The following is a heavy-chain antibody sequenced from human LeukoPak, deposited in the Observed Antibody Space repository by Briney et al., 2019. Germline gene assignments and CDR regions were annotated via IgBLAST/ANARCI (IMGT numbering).Heavy chain of an antibody. CDR2: IYYSGST. CDR1: GGSISNYY. J-gene: IGHJ5*02. V-gene: IGHV4-59*01. CDR3: ARTTEDCSSTSCYQYWFDP. D-gene: IGHD2-2*01. Sequence: AETLSLTCTVSGGSISNYYWSWIRQPPGKGLECIGYIYYSGSTNYNPSLKSRVTISVDTSKNQFSLKLNSVTAADTAVYYCARTTEDCSSTSCYQYWFDPWGQGTLVTVPS.